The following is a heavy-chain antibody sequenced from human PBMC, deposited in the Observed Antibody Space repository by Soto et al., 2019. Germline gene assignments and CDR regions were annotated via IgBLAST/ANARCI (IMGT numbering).Heavy chain of an antibody. CDR1: GFTFGDYA. J-gene: IGHJ6*02. CDR2: FKWNSGDV. V-gene: IGHV3-9*01. Sequence: PRGSLRLSCAASGFTFGDYAMHWVRQVPGKGLEWVSGFKWNSGDVGYADSVKGRFTISRDNAKNSLYLQMNSLRPEDTAVYYCAKDRSSGSPYYGMDFWGQGTMVTVSS. D-gene: IGHD3-10*01. CDR3: AKDRSSGSPYYGMDF.